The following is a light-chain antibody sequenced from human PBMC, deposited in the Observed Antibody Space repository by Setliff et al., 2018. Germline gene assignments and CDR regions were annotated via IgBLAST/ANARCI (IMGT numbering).Light chain of an antibody. CDR3: NAYASDTTYV. V-gene: IGLV2-14*03. Sequence: QSALTQPASVSGSPGQSITISCSGTSSDVGSYGLVSWYQQHPGKAPKLIIYGVSDRPSGVSSRFSGSKSGNTAYLTISGLQTEDEAEYYCNAYASDTTYVFGSGTRSPS. CDR1: SSDVGSYGL. J-gene: IGLJ1*01. CDR2: GVS.